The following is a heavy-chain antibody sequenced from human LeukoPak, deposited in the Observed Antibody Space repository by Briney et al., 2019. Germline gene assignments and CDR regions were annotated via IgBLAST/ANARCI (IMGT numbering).Heavy chain of an antibody. CDR1: GFTFSTYA. CDR2: ISSNGDIT. D-gene: IGHD1-26*01. CDR3: ARASAWDIKDY. Sequence: GGSLRLSCAASGFTFSTYAMQWVRQAPGKGLEYVSAISSNGDITSYANSVKGRFAISRDNSKNTLYLQMGSLRTEDMAVYYCARASAWDIKDYWGQGTQVTVSS. J-gene: IGHJ4*02. V-gene: IGHV3-64*01.